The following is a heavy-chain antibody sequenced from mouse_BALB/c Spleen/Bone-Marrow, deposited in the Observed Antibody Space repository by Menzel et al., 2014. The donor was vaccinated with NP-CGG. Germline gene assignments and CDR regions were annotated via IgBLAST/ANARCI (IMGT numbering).Heavy chain of an antibody. D-gene: IGHD3-1*01. CDR1: GYSFTGYN. Sequence: VQLKHSGPELEKPGASVKISCQASGYSFTGYNINWVKQSNGKSLEWLGNIDSYYGGTRYNHKFKAKATLTIDRSSTTTYIQLKILTSEDSAFYYYARRVSSCYLFSYWGQPTLVTVSA. J-gene: IGHJ3*01. CDR2: IDSYYGGT. CDR3: ARRVSSCYLFSY. V-gene: IGHV1-39*01.